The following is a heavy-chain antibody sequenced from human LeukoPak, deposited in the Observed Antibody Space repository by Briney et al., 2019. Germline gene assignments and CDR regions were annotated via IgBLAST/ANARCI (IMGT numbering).Heavy chain of an antibody. Sequence: GGSLRPSCVASGFTFSSFAMSWVRQAPGKGLEWVSAISGSGDSTFYADSVKGRFTISRDNSKNTLYLQMNSLRAEDTAVYYCAKDGGWDDILTGYYYFDYWGQGTLVTVSS. D-gene: IGHD3-9*01. CDR3: AKDGGWDDILTGYYYFDY. J-gene: IGHJ4*02. CDR2: ISGSGDST. CDR1: GFTFSSFA. V-gene: IGHV3-23*01.